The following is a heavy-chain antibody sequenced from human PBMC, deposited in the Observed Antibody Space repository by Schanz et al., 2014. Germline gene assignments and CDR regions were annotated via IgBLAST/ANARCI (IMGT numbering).Heavy chain of an antibody. J-gene: IGHJ3*02. V-gene: IGHV1-18*01. CDR1: GYTFTSHG. CDR3: TRGGYSYALSAFDI. Sequence: QVQLVQSGAEVKKPGASVKVSCKASGYTFTSHGISWVRQAPGQGLEWVGWITAYNGDTNYALKLQGRVTMTTDTSTGTAYMELRSLRSDDTALYYCTRGGYSYALSAFDIWGQGTMVTVSS. D-gene: IGHD5-18*01. CDR2: ITAYNGDT.